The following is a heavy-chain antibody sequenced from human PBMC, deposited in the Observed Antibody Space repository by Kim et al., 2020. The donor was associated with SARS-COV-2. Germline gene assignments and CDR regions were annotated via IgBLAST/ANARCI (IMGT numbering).Heavy chain of an antibody. CDR3: ARDHYYDSSGYYFDY. J-gene: IGHJ4*02. CDR2: INAGNGNT. D-gene: IGHD3-22*01. Sequence: ASVKVSCKASGYTFTSYAMHWVRQAPGQRLEWMGWINAGNGNTKYSQKFQGRVTITRDTSASTAYMELSSLRSEDTAVYYCARDHYYDSSGYYFDYWGQGTLVTVSS. V-gene: IGHV1-3*01. CDR1: GYTFTSYA.